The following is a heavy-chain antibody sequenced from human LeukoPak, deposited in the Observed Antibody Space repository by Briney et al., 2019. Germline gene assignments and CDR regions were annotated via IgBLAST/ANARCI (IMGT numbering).Heavy chain of an antibody. CDR3: ARGRYSSSWYGY. Sequence: PSETLSLTCAVCGGSFSGYYWSWIRQPPGKGLEWIGEINHSGSTNYNPSLKSRVTISVDTSKNQFSLKLSSVTAADTAVYYCARGRYSSSWYGYWGQGTLVTVSS. V-gene: IGHV4-34*01. CDR2: INHSGST. J-gene: IGHJ4*02. D-gene: IGHD6-13*01. CDR1: GGSFSGYY.